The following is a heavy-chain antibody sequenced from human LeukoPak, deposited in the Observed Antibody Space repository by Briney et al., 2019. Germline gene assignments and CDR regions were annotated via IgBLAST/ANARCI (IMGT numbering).Heavy chain of an antibody. J-gene: IGHJ4*02. CDR2: ISGSGGST. V-gene: IGHV3-23*01. CDR3: AKALDDYGDFGPINPSDY. Sequence: GGSLRLSCAASGFTFSSYAMSWVRHAPGKGLECVSAISGSGGSTYYADSVKGRFTISRDNSKNTLYLQMNGLRAEDTAVYYCAKALDDYGDFGPINPSDYWGQGTLVTVSS. D-gene: IGHD4-17*01. CDR1: GFTFSSYA.